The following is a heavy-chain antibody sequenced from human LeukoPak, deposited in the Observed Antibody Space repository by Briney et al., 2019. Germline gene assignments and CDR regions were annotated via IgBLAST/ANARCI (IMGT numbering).Heavy chain of an antibody. CDR1: DDSIGNYY. CDR3: ARVGGSNFYNYGMDV. CDR2: IYFSGST. Sequence: PSETLSLTCTVSDDSIGNYYWSWIRQSPGKGLEWIGYIYFSGSTNYSPSLKRRVTMSVVTSKNQFSLRLTSVTAADTATYYCARVGGSNFYNYGMDVWGQGTTVIVSS. J-gene: IGHJ6*02. V-gene: IGHV4-59*01. D-gene: IGHD4-11*01.